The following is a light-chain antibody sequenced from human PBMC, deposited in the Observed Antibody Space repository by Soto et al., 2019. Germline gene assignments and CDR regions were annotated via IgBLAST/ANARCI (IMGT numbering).Light chain of an antibody. Sequence: DIQMTQSPSSLSASVGDRVTITCRASQGIRDDLGWYQQRPGKAPKRLIYGATHLQSGVPSRFSGSGSGTDFTLTISDLQPEDFATYYCLQHHTYPLIFGGGTKVEIK. CDR3: LQHHTYPLI. CDR1: QGIRDD. J-gene: IGKJ4*01. V-gene: IGKV1-17*02. CDR2: GAT.